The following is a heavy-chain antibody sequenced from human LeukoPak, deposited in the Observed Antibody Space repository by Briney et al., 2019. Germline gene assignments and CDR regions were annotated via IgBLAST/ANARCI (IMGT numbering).Heavy chain of an antibody. J-gene: IGHJ4*02. D-gene: IGHD6-19*01. CDR2: IWYDGSNK. CDR1: GFTFSSYG. V-gene: IGHV3-33*06. CDR3: AKDHSSGWSLDY. Sequence: GGSLRLSCAASGFTFSSYGMHWVRQAPGKGLEWVAVIWYDGSNKYYADSVKGRFTISRDNSKHTLYLQMNSLRAEDTAVYYCAKDHSSGWSLDYWGQGTLVTVSS.